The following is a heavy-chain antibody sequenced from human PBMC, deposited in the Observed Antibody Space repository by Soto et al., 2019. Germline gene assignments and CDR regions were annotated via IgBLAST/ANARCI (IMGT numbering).Heavy chain of an antibody. J-gene: IGHJ4*02. D-gene: IGHD2-15*01. CDR3: AKDKALGGGSRYPE. V-gene: IGHV3-23*01. CDR2: MSGRGSTVNT. Sequence: EVHLLESGGGLVQPGGSLRLSCAASGFTFSNFAMSWVRQAPGKGLEWVSAMSGRGSTVNTYYGDSVKGRFTISRDDSKNTLYLEMNSLRVEDTAIYYFAKDKALGGGSRYPEWGQGTLVTVSS. CDR1: GFTFSNFA.